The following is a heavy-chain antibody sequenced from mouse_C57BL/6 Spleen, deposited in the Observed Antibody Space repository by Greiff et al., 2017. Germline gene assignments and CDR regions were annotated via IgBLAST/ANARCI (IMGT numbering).Heavy chain of an antibody. CDR1: GYAFSSYW. CDR2: IYPGDGDT. CDR3: ARGGTTSDYYDY. D-gene: IGHD2-1*01. J-gene: IGHJ2*01. V-gene: IGHV1-80*01. Sequence: QVQLQQSGAELVKPGASVKISCKASGYAFSSYWMNWVKQRPGKGLEWIGQIYPGDGDTNYNGKFKGTATLTADKSSSTSYMQLSSLTSEDSAVYFCARGGTTSDYYDYWGQGTTLTVSS.